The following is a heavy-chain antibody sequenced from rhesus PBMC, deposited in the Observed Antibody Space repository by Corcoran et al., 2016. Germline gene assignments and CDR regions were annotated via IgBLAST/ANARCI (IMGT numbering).Heavy chain of an antibody. Sequence: QVQLQESGPGLVKPSETLSLTCAVSGGPISSNYWSAIRQAPGTGREWSGRIYGSGGRTDYHPSLRSRVPISTDTSKTQFSLKLSSVTAADTAVYYCARDLGRITMVVVIDYGLDSWGQGVVVTVSS. D-gene: IGHD3-28*01. J-gene: IGHJ6*01. CDR3: ARDLGRITMVVVIDYGLDS. V-gene: IGHV4-160*01. CDR1: GGPISSNY. CDR2: IYGSGGRT.